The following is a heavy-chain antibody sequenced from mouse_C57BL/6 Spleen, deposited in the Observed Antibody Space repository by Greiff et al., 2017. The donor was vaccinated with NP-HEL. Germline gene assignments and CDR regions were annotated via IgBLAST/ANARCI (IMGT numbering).Heavy chain of an antibody. CDR1: GYTFTSYD. CDR2: IYPRDGST. V-gene: IGHV1-85*01. J-gene: IGHJ3*01. CDR3: ARRGDGYLFAY. D-gene: IGHD2-3*01. Sequence: QVQLQQSGPELVKPGASVKLSCKASGYTFTSYDINWVKQRPGQGLEWIGWIYPRDGSTKYNEKFKGKATLTVDTSSSTAYMELHSLTSEDSAVYFCARRGDGYLFAYWGQGTPVTVSA.